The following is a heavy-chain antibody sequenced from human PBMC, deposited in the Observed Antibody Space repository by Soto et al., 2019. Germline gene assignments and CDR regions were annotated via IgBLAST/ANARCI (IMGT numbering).Heavy chain of an antibody. CDR3: AGQVGILVTPAMRDYYSYYGMDV. CDR1: GGSFSGYY. CDR2: IDHSGRT. Sequence: QVQLQQWGAGLLKPSETLSLTCAVYGGSFSGYYWSWIRQPPRKGLEWIGEIDHSGRTNYNPSLKSRVSISLDTSKNQFSLKLTSVTAADTAVYYCAGQVGILVTPAMRDYYSYYGMDVWGQGTTVTVSS. V-gene: IGHV4-34*01. D-gene: IGHD2-2*01. J-gene: IGHJ6*02.